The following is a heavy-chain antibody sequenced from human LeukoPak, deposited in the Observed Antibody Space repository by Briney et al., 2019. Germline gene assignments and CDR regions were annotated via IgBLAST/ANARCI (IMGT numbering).Heavy chain of an antibody. CDR3: ARADYGDYEPPDY. V-gene: IGHV3-21*01. Sequence: GGSLRLSCAASGFTFSSYSMNWVRQAPGKGLEWVSSISSSSSYIYYADSVKGRFTISRDNAKNSLYLQMNSLRAEDTAVYYCARADYGDYEPPDYWGQGTLVTVSS. D-gene: IGHD4-17*01. J-gene: IGHJ4*02. CDR1: GFTFSSYS. CDR2: ISSSSSYI.